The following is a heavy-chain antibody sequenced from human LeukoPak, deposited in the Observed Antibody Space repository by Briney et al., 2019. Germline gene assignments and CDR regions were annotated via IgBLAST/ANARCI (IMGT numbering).Heavy chain of an antibody. J-gene: IGHJ4*02. CDR3: AKKLLLEPFDY. V-gene: IGHV3-23*01. Sequence: GGSLRLSCAASGFTFSNYAMAWVRHAPGKGLEWVSAISSSGAGTYYADPVKGRFTISRNNSKNMLYLQMNSLRAEDTAVYYCAKKLLLEPFDYWGEGALVTVSS. CDR1: GFTFSNYA. CDR2: ISSSGAGT. D-gene: IGHD1-1*01.